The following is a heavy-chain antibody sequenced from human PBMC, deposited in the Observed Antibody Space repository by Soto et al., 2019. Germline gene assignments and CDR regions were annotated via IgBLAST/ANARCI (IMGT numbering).Heavy chain of an antibody. Sequence: ASVKVSCKASGYTFTSYDINWVRQATGQGLEWMGWMNPNSGNTGYAQKFQGRVTMTRNTSISTAYMELSSLRSEDTAVYYCARGDIVVSVGDWRWLQLDYYYYGMDVWGQGTTVTVSS. CDR2: MNPNSGNT. CDR3: ARGDIVVSVGDWRWLQLDYYYYGMDV. V-gene: IGHV1-8*01. CDR1: GYTFTSYD. D-gene: IGHD2-2*01. J-gene: IGHJ6*02.